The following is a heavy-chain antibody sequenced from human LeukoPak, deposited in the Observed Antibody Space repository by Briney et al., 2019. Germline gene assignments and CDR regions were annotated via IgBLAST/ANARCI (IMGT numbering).Heavy chain of an antibody. J-gene: IGHJ3*02. CDR1: AFNFTSFA. Sequence: TGGSLRLSCAASAFNFTSFAMTWVRQAPGKGLEWVSSISGSGGGTFYADSVKGRFTISRDNSKNTLYLQMNSLRAEDTAVYYCAREEVTTGAFDIWGQGTMVTVSS. V-gene: IGHV3-23*01. CDR3: AREEVTTGAFDI. CDR2: ISGSGGGT. D-gene: IGHD2-21*02.